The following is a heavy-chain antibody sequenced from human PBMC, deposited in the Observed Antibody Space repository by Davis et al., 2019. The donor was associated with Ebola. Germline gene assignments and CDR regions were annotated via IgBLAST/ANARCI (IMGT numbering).Heavy chain of an antibody. Sequence: ASVKVSCKASGYTFTGYGISWVRQAPGQGLEWMGWISAYNGNTNYAQKLQGRVTMTTDTSTSTAYMELRSLRSDDTAVYYCARDDSSAKGVLYDYWGQGTLVTVSS. V-gene: IGHV1-18*01. J-gene: IGHJ4*02. D-gene: IGHD3-22*01. CDR1: GYTFTGYG. CDR2: ISAYNGNT. CDR3: ARDDSSAKGVLYDY.